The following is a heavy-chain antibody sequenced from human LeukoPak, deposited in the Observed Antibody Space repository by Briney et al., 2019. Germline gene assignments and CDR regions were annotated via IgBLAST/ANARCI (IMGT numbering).Heavy chain of an antibody. CDR1: GFTFSSYE. CDR3: ARDRIAPGDV. Sequence: GGSLRLSCAASGFTFSSYEMNWVRQAPGKGLEWVSYISSSGSTIYYADSVKGRFIISRDNAKNSLYLQMNSLRAKDTAVYYCARDRIAPGDVWGQGTTVTVSS. D-gene: IGHD6-25*01. V-gene: IGHV3-48*03. CDR2: ISSSGSTI. J-gene: IGHJ6*02.